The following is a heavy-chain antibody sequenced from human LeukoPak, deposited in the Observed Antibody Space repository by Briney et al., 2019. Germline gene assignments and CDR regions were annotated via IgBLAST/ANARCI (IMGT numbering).Heavy chain of an antibody. V-gene: IGHV3-30*04. J-gene: IGHJ4*02. D-gene: IGHD6-19*01. CDR3: ARTGYSSGWYGDYFDY. CDR2: ISYDGNNK. Sequence: GRSLRLSCAASGFTFSSYAMHWVRQAPGKGLEWVAVISYDGNNKYYADSVKGRFTISRDNSKNTLYLQMNSLRAEDTAVYYCARTGYSSGWYGDYFDYWGQGTLVTVSS. CDR1: GFTFSSYA.